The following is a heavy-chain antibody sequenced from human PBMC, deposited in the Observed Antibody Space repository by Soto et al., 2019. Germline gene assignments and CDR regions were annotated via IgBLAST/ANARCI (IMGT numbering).Heavy chain of an antibody. CDR3: ARNGVHGSGFTDY. V-gene: IGHV4-39*01. Sequence: SETLSLTCTVSGGSISSSSYYWGWIRQPPGKGLEWIGSIYYSGSTYYNPSLKSRVTISVDTSKNQFSLKLSSVTAADSAGYHCARNGVHGSGFTDYWGQGTPVT. CDR1: GGSISSSSYY. D-gene: IGHD6-19*01. J-gene: IGHJ4*02. CDR2: IYYSGST.